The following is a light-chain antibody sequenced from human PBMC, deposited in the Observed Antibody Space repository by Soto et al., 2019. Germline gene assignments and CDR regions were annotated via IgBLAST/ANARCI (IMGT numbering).Light chain of an antibody. Sequence: EKVMTQSPATLSMSPGERATLSCRASQSVSNFLAWYQQRPGQTPRLLIYGASTRATGIPARFSGSGSGTEFTLTISSLQXEXXXVYYXXQXXXWPSWTXXQGTKVEVK. V-gene: IGKV3-15*01. J-gene: IGKJ1*01. CDR1: QSVSNF. CDR2: GAS. CDR3: XQXXXWPSWT.